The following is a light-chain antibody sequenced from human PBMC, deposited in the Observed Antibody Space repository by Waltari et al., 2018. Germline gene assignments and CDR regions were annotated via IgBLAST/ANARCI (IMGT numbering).Light chain of an antibody. CDR1: SGSIASNF. J-gene: IGLJ2*01. CDR2: EDN. V-gene: IGLV6-57*03. CDR3: QSYDSNSVI. Sequence: NFMLTQPHSVSESPGKTVTISCTRSSGSIASNFVQWYQQRPGSAPTTVIYEDNQRPSGFPVRFSGSIDRSSNSASLTISGLKTEDEADYYCQSYDSNSVIFGGGTKLTVL.